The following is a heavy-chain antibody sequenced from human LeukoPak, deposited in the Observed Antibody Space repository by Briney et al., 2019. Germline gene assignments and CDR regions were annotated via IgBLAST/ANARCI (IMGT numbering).Heavy chain of an antibody. V-gene: IGHV1-24*01. CDR3: AVCQGTTVTPFDY. CDR2: FDPEDGET. CDR1: GYTLTELS. J-gene: IGHJ4*02. Sequence: ASVTVSFKVSGYTLTELSMHWVRQAPGKGLEWMGGFDPEDGETIYAQKFQGRVTMTEDTSTDTAYMELSSLRSEDTAVYYCAVCQGTTVTPFDYWGQGTLVTVSS. D-gene: IGHD4-17*01.